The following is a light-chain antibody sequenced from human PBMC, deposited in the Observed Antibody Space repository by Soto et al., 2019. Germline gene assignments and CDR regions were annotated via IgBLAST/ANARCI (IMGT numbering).Light chain of an antibody. CDR3: CSYTRSGTLA. J-gene: IGLJ2*01. CDR1: SNDISPYNY. CDR2: DVH. V-gene: IGLV2-14*01. Sequence: QSALTQPASVSGSPGQSITISCIGTSNDISPYNYVSWYLHHPGQAPQLLIYDVHNRPSGIPARFSGSKSGNTASLTISGLQPEDTDLYYCCSYTRSGTLAFGGGTKLTVL.